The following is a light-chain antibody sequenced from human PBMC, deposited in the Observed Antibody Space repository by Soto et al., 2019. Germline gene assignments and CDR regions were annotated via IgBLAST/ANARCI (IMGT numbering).Light chain of an antibody. Sequence: IQLTQSPSSLSASVGDRVTITCRASQGISSYLAWYQQKPGKAPKLRIYAASTLQSGVPSRFSGSGSGTDFTLTISSLQPEDFATYYCQQLNSYLYTFGQGTNLEIK. CDR3: QQLNSYLYT. J-gene: IGKJ2*01. CDR2: AAS. V-gene: IGKV1-9*01. CDR1: QGISSY.